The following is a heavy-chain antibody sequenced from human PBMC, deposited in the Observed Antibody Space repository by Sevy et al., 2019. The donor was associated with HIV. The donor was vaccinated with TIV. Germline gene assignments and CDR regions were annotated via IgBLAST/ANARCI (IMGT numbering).Heavy chain of an antibody. D-gene: IGHD4-17*01. CDR1: GFAFRDSA. CDR3: ARMVSGGLRWELIKENAFDI. J-gene: IGHJ3*02. V-gene: IGHV3-30-3*01. CDR2: ISHGGSYE. Sequence: GGSLRLSCEASGFAFRDSAIHWVRQSPGKGLEWVALISHGGSYEYYVDSVKGRFTVSSDRPKNILYLQMDSLRAEDTAVYYCARMVSGGLRWELIKENAFDIWGQGTAVTVSS.